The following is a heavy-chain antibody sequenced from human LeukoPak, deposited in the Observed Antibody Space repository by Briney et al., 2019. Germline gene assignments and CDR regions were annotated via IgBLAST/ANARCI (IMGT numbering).Heavy chain of an antibody. V-gene: IGHV3-7*01. D-gene: IGHD4-23*01. J-gene: IGHJ4*02. Sequence: GGSLRLSCAASGFTFSSYWMSWVRQAPGKGLEWVANIKQDGSEKYYGDSVKGRFTISRDNAKNSLYLQMHSLRVDDTAVYYCVTHEVTVITRSTFDYWGQGTLLTVSS. CDR1: GFTFSSYW. CDR2: IKQDGSEK. CDR3: VTHEVTVITRSTFDY.